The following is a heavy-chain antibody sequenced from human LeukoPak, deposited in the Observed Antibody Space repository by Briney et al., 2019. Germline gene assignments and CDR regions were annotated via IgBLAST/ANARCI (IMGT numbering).Heavy chain of an antibody. CDR2: ISGSGGST. CDR3: AKALEQETVIALDS. V-gene: IGHV3-23*01. J-gene: IGHJ4*02. CDR1: GFTFSTYA. D-gene: IGHD6-13*01. Sequence: GGSLRLSCAASGFTFSTYAMSWVRQAPGRGLEWVSAISGSGGSTYYSDSVKGRFTISRDNSKNTLYLQMNSLRAEDTSIYFCAKALEQETVIALDSWGQGTLVTVSS.